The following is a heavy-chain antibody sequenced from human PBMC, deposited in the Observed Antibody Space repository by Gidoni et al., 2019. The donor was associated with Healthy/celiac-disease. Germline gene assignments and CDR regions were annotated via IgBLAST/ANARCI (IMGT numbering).Heavy chain of an antibody. J-gene: IGHJ6*02. V-gene: IGHV4-59*01. CDR1: GGSISSYY. D-gene: IGHD6-13*01. CDR2: IYYSGST. CDR3: ARVSSSWSLGYYGMDV. Sequence: QVQLQESGPGLVKPSETLSLTCTVSGGSISSYYWSWIRQPPGKGLEWIGYIYYSGSTNYNPSLKSRVTISVDTSKNQFSLKLSSVTAADTAVYYCARVSSSWSLGYYGMDVWGQGTTVTVSS.